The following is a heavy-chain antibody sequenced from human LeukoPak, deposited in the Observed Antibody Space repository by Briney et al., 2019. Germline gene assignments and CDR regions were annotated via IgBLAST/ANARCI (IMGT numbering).Heavy chain of an antibody. V-gene: IGHV3-23*01. CDR3: APGEVDY. CDR1: GFTFSTYW. Sequence: GGSLRLPCVASGFTFSTYWMSWARQAPGKGLEWVSAISGSGGSTYYADSVKGRFTISRDNSKNTLYLQMNSLRAEDTAVYYCAPGEVDYWGQGTLVTVSS. CDR2: ISGSGGST. J-gene: IGHJ4*02.